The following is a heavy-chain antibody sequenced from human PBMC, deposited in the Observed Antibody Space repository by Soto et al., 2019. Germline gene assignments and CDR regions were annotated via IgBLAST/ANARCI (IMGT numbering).Heavy chain of an antibody. J-gene: IGHJ4*02. CDR2: IFYSGST. Sequence: SETLALTCTVSGGSISSYYWSWIRQPPGKGLEWIGYIFYSGSTNYNPSLKSRVTISVDTSKNQFSLKLSSVTAADTAVYYCARKGYNYDYWGQGTLVTVSS. D-gene: IGHD5-18*01. CDR3: ARKGYNYDY. CDR1: GGSISSYY. V-gene: IGHV4-59*01.